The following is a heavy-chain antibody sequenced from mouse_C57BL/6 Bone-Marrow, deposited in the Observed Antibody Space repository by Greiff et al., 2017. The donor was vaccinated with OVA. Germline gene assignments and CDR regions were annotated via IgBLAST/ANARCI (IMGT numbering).Heavy chain of an antibody. CDR2: ISDGGSYT. V-gene: IGHV5-4*01. CDR1: GFTFSSYA. CDR3: ARYGYDDYYAMDY. D-gene: IGHD2-2*01. J-gene: IGHJ4*01. Sequence: DVQLVESGGGLVKPGGSLKLSCAASGFTFSSYAMSWVRQTPEKRLEWVATISDGGSYTYYPDNVKGRFTISRGNAKNNLYLQMSHLKSEDTAMYYCARYGYDDYYAMDYWGQGTSVTVSS.